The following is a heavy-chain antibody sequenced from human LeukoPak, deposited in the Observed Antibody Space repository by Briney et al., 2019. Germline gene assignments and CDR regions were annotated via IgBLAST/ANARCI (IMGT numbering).Heavy chain of an antibody. J-gene: IGHJ6*03. CDR2: ISSSGSTI. CDR1: GFTFSDYY. CDR3: ARVVAAPPLRYYYYMDV. Sequence: GESLRLSCAASGFTFSDYYMSWIRQAPGKGLEWVSYISSSGSTIYYADSVKGRFTISRDNAKNSLYLQMNSLRAEDTAVYYCARVVAAPPLRYYYYMDVWGKGTTVAVSS. D-gene: IGHD6-6*01. V-gene: IGHV3-11*01.